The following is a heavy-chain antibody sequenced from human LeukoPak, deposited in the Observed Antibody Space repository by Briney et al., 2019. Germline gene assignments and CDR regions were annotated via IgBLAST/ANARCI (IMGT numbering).Heavy chain of an antibody. Sequence: TGGSLRLSCAASGVTFSTYWMSWVRQAPGKGLEWVANIKQDGSDKFYVDSVKGRFTISRDNAKNSMYLQMNSLRAEDTAVYYCARVLPVASRDYWGQGTLVTVSS. V-gene: IGHV3-7*01. CDR1: GVTFSTYW. J-gene: IGHJ4*02. D-gene: IGHD2-2*01. CDR2: IKQDGSDK. CDR3: ARVLPVASRDY.